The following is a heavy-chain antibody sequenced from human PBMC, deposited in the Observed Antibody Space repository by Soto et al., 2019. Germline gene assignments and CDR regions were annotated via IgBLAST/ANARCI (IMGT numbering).Heavy chain of an antibody. J-gene: IGHJ6*02. CDR3: ASLTVDYDFWSGHIWDYGMDV. V-gene: IGHV4-4*07. Sequence: SETLSLTCTVSGGSISSYYWSWIRQPAGKGLEWIGRIYTSGSTNYNPSLKSRVTMSVDTSKNQFSLKLSSVTAADTAVYYCASLTVDYDFWSGHIWDYGMDVWGQGXTVTVYS. CDR1: GGSISSYY. D-gene: IGHD3-3*01. CDR2: IYTSGST.